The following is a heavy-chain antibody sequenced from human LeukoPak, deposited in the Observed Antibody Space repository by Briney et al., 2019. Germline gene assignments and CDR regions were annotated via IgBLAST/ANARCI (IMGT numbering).Heavy chain of an antibody. V-gene: IGHV4-59*01. CDR3: ARDRQTSDYYYYYMDV. J-gene: IGHJ6*03. D-gene: IGHD1-1*01. CDR1: GGSLSSYY. CDR2: IYYSGST. Sequence: SETLSLTCTVSGGSLSSYYWSWIRQPPGKGLEWIGYIYYSGSTNYNPSLKSRVTISVDTPKNQFSLKLSSVTAADTAVYYCARDRQTSDYYYYYMDVWGKGTTVTVSS.